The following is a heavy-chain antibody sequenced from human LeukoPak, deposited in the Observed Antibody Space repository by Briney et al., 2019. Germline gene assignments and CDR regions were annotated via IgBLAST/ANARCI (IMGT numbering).Heavy chain of an antibody. Sequence: PGGSLKLSCAASGFTFSGSAIHWARQASGKGLEWVGRIRDKANSYATAYIASVKGRFTISRDDSKNTAYLQMSSLKTEDTAVYYCTRWDCTTTGCYPFDYWGQGTLVTVSS. CDR1: GFTFSGSA. J-gene: IGHJ4*02. D-gene: IGHD2-2*01. CDR2: IRDKANSYAT. V-gene: IGHV3-73*01. CDR3: TRWDCTTTGCYPFDY.